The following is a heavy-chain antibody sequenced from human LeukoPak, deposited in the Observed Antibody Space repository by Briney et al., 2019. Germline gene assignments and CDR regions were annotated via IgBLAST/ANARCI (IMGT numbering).Heavy chain of an antibody. CDR1: GFTLDDTA. Sequence: GGSLRLSCAVSGFTLDDTAMCWVRQAPGKGLEWISGISRMGFTTYYADSVNGRFTISRDTSKNTLYLQMDTLRPEDTALYYCAKEEVPNDYWGQGTLVTVSS. V-gene: IGHV3-23*01. J-gene: IGHJ4*02. CDR2: ISRMGFTT. CDR3: AKEEVPNDY.